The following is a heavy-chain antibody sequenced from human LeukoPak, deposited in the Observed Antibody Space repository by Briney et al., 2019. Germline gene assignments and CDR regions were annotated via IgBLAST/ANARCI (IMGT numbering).Heavy chain of an antibody. CDR1: GGSISSSSYY. J-gene: IGHJ4*02. V-gene: IGHV4-39*02. CDR2: IYYRGST. D-gene: IGHD4-23*01. CDR3: ARDSYYGGTQDY. Sequence: PSETLSLTCTVSGGSISSSSYYWGWIRQPPGRGLEWIGSIYYRGSTYYSPSLKSRVTISVDTSKNQFSLKLSSVTAADTAVYYCARDSYYGGTQDYWGQGTLVTVSS.